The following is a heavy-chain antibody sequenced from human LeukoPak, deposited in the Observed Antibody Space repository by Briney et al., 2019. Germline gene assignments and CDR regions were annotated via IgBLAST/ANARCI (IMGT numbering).Heavy chain of an antibody. Sequence: SVKVSCKASGGTFSSYAISWVRQAPGQGLEWMGRIIPILGIANYAQKFQGRVTITADKSTSTAYMELSSLRSDDTAVYYCAADTQKTVVPSTDHWGQGTLVTVSS. CDR3: AADTQKTVVPSTDH. CDR2: IIPILGIA. J-gene: IGHJ4*02. D-gene: IGHD4-23*01. V-gene: IGHV1-69*04. CDR1: GGTFSSYA.